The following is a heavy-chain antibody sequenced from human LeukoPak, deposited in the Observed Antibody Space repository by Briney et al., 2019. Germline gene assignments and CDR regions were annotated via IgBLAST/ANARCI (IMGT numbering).Heavy chain of an antibody. CDR2: INPNSGGT. CDR1: GGTFSSYA. J-gene: IGHJ4*02. D-gene: IGHD5-12*01. Sequence: ASVKVSCKASGGTFSSYAISWVRQAPGQGLEWMGWINPNSGGTNYAQKFQGRVTMTRDTSISTAYMELSRLRSDDTAVYYCARNRGYSGYVDYWGQGTLVTVSS. V-gene: IGHV1-2*02. CDR3: ARNRGYSGYVDY.